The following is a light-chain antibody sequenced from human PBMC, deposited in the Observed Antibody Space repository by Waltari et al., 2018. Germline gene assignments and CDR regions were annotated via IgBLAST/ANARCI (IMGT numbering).Light chain of an antibody. Sequence: QPVVTQPPSASGTPGQRVTISCSGSSSNIESNPVTWYQQRPGRAPRLLIYSNSHRPSGVPDRFSASTSGKSASLAISGLQSDDEGNYYCASWDYSLNGVVYGGGTKLTVL. J-gene: IGLJ2*01. V-gene: IGLV1-44*01. CDR3: ASWDYSLNGVV. CDR2: SNS. CDR1: SSNIESNP.